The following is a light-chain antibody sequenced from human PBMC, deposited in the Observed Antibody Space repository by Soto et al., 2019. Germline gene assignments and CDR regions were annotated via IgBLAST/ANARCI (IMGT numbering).Light chain of an antibody. J-gene: IGLJ2*01. V-gene: IGLV2-8*01. CDR3: SSYAGSNNHVL. CDR2: EVN. Sequence: QSALTQPPSASGSPGQSVTISCTGTSSDVGGYNYVSWYQQHPGKAPKLMIYEVNKRPSGVPDRFSGSKSGNTASLTVSGLQAEDEADYYCSSYAGSNNHVLFGGGTQLTLL. CDR1: SSDVGGYNY.